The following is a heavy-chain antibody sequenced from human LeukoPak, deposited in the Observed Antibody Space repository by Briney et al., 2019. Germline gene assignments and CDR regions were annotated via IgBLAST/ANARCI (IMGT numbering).Heavy chain of an antibody. D-gene: IGHD6-19*01. CDR1: GFTFNNYG. J-gene: IGHJ4*02. V-gene: IGHV3-48*04. CDR2: ISSSGSTI. Sequence: GGSLRLSCAASGFTFNNYGMNWVRQAPGKGLEWVSYISSSGSTIYYADSVKGRFTISRDNAKNSLYLQMNSLRAEDTAVYYCARDGFIAVAGTGRGDFDYWGQGTLVTVSS. CDR3: ARDGFIAVAGTGRGDFDY.